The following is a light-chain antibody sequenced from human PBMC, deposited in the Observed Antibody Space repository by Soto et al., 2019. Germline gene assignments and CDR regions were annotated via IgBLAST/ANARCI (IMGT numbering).Light chain of an antibody. V-gene: IGLV3-21*02. CDR1: SIGTKS. Sequence: SYELTQPPAVSVAPGQTARIAWGGDSIGTKSVNWYQQRPGQAPVVVVYDDSDRPTGIPERFSGSNSGNTATLTISRVEAGDEADYYCQVWNGRSFQGVFGPGTKVTVL. CDR2: DDS. J-gene: IGLJ1*01. CDR3: QVWNGRSFQGV.